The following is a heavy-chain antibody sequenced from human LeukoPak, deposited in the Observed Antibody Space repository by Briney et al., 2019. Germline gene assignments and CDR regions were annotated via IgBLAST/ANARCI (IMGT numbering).Heavy chain of an antibody. CDR2: IYYSGST. CDR1: GGSISSGDYY. CDR3: ARDVSSGSRVYWFDP. V-gene: IGHV4-30-4*08. Sequence: TLSLTCTVSGGSISSGDYYWSWIRQPPGKGLEWIVYIYYSGSTYYNPSLKSRVTISVDTSKNQFSLKLSSVTAADTAVYYCARDVSSGSRVYWFDPWGRGTLVTVSS. D-gene: IGHD1-26*01. J-gene: IGHJ5*02.